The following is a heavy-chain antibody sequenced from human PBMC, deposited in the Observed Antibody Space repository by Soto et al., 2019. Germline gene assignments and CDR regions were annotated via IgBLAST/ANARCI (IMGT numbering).Heavy chain of an antibody. D-gene: IGHD3-3*01. Sequence: GASVKVSCKASGYTFTSYDINWVRQATGQGLEWMGWMNPNSGNTGYAQKFQGRVTMTRNTSISTAYMELSSLRSEDTAVYYCARNRAYYDFWSGYYNRYCYYGMDVWGQGTTVTVSS. V-gene: IGHV1-8*01. CDR3: ARNRAYYDFWSGYYNRYCYYGMDV. CDR1: GYTFTSYD. CDR2: MNPNSGNT. J-gene: IGHJ6*02.